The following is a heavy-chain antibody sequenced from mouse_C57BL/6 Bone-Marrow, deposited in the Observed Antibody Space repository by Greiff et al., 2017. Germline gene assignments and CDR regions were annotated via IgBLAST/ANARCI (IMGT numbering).Heavy chain of an antibody. CDR2: IDPENGDT. J-gene: IGHJ2*01. CDR1: GFNIKDDY. Sequence: EVKLVESGAELVRPGASVKLSCTASGFNIKDDYMHWVKQRPEQGLEWIGWIDPENGDTEYASKFQGKATITADTSSNTAYLQLSSLTSEDAAVYYCTHLIYDGYYEYFDYWGQGTTLTVSS. D-gene: IGHD2-3*01. CDR3: THLIYDGYYEYFDY. V-gene: IGHV14-4*01.